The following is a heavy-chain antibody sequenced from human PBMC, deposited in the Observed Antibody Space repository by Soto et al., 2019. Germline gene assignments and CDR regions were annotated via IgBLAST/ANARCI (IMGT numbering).Heavy chain of an antibody. CDR2: ISPSSTYI. D-gene: IGHD2-8*01. CDR3: ARKDCSNGLCPFEY. CDR1: GFNFRTYI. V-gene: IGHV3-21*01. J-gene: IGHJ4*02. Sequence: EVQLVESGGGLVQPGGSLRLSCAASGFNFRTYIMNWVRQAPGKGLEWVSSISPSSTYINSADSVKGRVTISRDDATNSVFLQMNSLRAEDTAVYYCARKDCSNGLCPFEYWGQGTLVTVSS.